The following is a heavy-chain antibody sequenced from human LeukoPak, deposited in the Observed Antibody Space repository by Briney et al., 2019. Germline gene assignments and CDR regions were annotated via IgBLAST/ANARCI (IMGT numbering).Heavy chain of an antibody. Sequence: GGSLRLSCAASGFTFSAYNMNWVRQAPGKGLEWVSAISGSSYNIYYADSVKGRFTISRDNAKNSLYLQMNSLRAEDTAVYYCARDRPSYCGGDCPNDYWGQGTLVTVSS. D-gene: IGHD2-21*02. CDR1: GFTFSAYN. CDR2: ISGSSYNI. V-gene: IGHV3-21*01. J-gene: IGHJ4*02. CDR3: ARDRPSYCGGDCPNDY.